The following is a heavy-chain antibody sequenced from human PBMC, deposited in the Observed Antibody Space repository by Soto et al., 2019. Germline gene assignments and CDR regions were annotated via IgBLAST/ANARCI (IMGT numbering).Heavy chain of an antibody. D-gene: IGHD2-21*01. CDR1: GFTFSTYG. J-gene: IGHJ5*02. CDR2: IKQDGSES. Sequence: GGSLRLSCAASGFTFSTYGISWVRQAPGKGLEWVANIKQDGSESNYVDSVKGRFTISRDNAKTSLYLQVNSLRAEDTAVYYCARNVWTWFDPWGQGTLVTVSS. V-gene: IGHV3-7*03. CDR3: ARNVWTWFDP.